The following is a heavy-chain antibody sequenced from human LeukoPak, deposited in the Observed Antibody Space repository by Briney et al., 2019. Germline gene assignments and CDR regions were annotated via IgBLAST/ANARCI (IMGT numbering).Heavy chain of an antibody. CDR1: GFTVSGSY. J-gene: IGHJ4*02. D-gene: IGHD6-6*01. CDR2: IYSDGTT. Sequence: PGGSLRLPCAASGFTVSGSYMSWVRQPPGKGLEWVSVIYSDGTTYYADSVKGRFTLSRDNSKNTMFLQMRNLRAEDTAVYYCARDCCSSSFASDYWGQGTLVTVSS. CDR3: ARDCCSSSFASDY. V-gene: IGHV3-66*01.